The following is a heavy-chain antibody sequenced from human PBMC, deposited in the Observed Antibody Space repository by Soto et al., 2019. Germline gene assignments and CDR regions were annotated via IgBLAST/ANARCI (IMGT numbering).Heavy chain of an antibody. CDR3: AKEGGDGYRMALDC. D-gene: IGHD2-21*01. J-gene: IGHJ4*02. Sequence: GGSLRLSCAASGFTFSSYAMHWVCQAPGKGLEYVSAISSNGGSTYYADSVQGRFTMSRDNSKNMLYLQMNSLRAEDTAIYYCAKEGGDGYRMALDCWGQGTLVTVSS. V-gene: IGHV3-64*04. CDR1: GFTFSSYA. CDR2: ISSNGGST.